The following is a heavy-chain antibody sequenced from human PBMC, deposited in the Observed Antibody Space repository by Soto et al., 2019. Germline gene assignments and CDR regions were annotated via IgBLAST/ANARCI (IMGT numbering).Heavy chain of an antibody. D-gene: IGHD2-21*02. V-gene: IGHV1-46*01. J-gene: IGHJ4*02. CDR1: GDTFTDYY. CDR3: ARGGHVVVVTAALDF. Sequence: QVQLVQSGADVKKPGASVKVSCKASGDTFTDYYIHWVRQAPGQGLEWLGTVNPSGGHTTYAQHFLGRMTMTRDTSTRTLYMELTSLTSEDTDVYYCARGGHVVVVTAALDFWGQGTLVTVSS. CDR2: VNPSGGHT.